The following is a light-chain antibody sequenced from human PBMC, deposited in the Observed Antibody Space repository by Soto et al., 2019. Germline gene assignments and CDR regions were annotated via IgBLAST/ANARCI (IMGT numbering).Light chain of an antibody. CDR2: DAS. V-gene: IGKV3D-20*02. CDR1: QSVSSSY. CDR3: QQRSNWPPVLT. Sequence: EIVLTQSPGTLSLSPGERATLSCRASQSVSSSYLAWYQQKPGQAPRLLIYDASNRATGIPARFSGSGSGTDITLTISSLEPEDFAVYSCQQRSNWPPVLTFGGGTKVEIK. J-gene: IGKJ4*01.